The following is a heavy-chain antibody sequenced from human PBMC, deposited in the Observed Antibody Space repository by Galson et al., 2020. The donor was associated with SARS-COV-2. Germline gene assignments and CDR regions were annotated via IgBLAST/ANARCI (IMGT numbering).Heavy chain of an antibody. CDR1: GIASEFAVSRNY. D-gene: IGHD6-13*01. Sequence: GSLRLSCVASGIASEFAVSRNYMSWVRQAPGKGLEWVSGVYSDGSTHYADTVKGRFTISRDNPKNIVYLQMSSLRAEDTAVYYCARGRDSGSRGYFDYWGQGTLVTVSS. J-gene: IGHJ4*02. V-gene: IGHV3-53*01. CDR3: ARGRDSGSRGYFDY. CDR2: VYSDGST.